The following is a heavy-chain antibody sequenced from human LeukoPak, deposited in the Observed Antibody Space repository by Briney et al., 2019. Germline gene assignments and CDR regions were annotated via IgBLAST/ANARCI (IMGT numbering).Heavy chain of an antibody. CDR3: ARVSGSYGHSAY. V-gene: IGHV3-48*04. CDR2: ITSSSCSL. CDR1: GFTFISYS. Sequence: GGALRLSCASSGFTFISYSMNWVRQAPGKGLEGISYITSSSCSLYYADSVKGRFPISRDNAKPSLYLQINSLPAEDPPVYYCARVSGSYGHSAYWGQGSLVTVSS. J-gene: IGHJ4*02. D-gene: IGHD1-26*01.